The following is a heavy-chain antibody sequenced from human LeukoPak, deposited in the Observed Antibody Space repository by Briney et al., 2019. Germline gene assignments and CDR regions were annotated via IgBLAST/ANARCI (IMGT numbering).Heavy chain of an antibody. CDR3: ARSSSGYSAGFDY. D-gene: IGHD3-22*01. J-gene: IGHJ4*02. V-gene: IGHV1-3*01. CDR1: GYTFTSDT. CDR2: INVGNGHT. Sequence: GASVNVSCKASGYTFTSDTIHWVRQAPGQGLEWMGWINVGNGHTKYSQKFQDRVTITRDTSASTAEMELSSLRSEDTAVYYCARSSSGYSAGFDYWGQGTLVTVSS.